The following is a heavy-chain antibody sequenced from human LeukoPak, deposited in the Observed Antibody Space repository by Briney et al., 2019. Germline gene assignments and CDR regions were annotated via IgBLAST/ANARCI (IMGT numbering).Heavy chain of an antibody. D-gene: IGHD6-19*01. CDR3: ARGEYSSGWYIDY. CDR1: GYSISSGYY. J-gene: IGHJ4*02. CDR2: IYHSGST. V-gene: IGHV4-38-2*01. Sequence: SETLSLTCAVSGYSISSGYYWGWIRQPPGKGLEWIGTIYHSGSTYYNPSLKSRVTISVDTSKNQFSLKLSSVTAADTAVYYCARGEYSSGWYIDYWSQGTLVTVSS.